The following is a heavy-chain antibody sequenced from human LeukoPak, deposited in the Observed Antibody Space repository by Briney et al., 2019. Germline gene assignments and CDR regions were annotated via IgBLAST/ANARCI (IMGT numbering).Heavy chain of an antibody. CDR1: GFTFSSYA. CDR3: AKQRGWAGYYDFWSGPSHMDV. V-gene: IGHV3-23*01. Sequence: PGGSLRLSCAASGFTFSSYAMSWVRQAPGKGLEWVSAINGGGGSTYYADSVKGRFTVSRDNSKNTLYLQMNSLRAEDTAVYYCAKQRGWAGYYDFWSGPSHMDVWGKGTTVTVSS. CDR2: INGGGGST. D-gene: IGHD3-3*01. J-gene: IGHJ6*03.